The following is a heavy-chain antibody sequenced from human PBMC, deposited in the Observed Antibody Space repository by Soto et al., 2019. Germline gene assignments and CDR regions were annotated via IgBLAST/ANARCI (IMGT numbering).Heavy chain of an antibody. J-gene: IGHJ6*02. V-gene: IGHV3-74*01. D-gene: IGHD3-16*02. Sequence: EVQLVESGGGLVQPGGSLRLSGAASEFTFNNSWRPWVRQVPGKGLEWVSRINTDGSTTNYADSVMGRFTTSRDNADNTVYLQMNSLRAEDTAVYYCARGIYLKYGLDVWGQGATVTVSS. CDR3: ARGIYLKYGLDV. CDR1: EFTFNNSW. CDR2: INTDGSTT.